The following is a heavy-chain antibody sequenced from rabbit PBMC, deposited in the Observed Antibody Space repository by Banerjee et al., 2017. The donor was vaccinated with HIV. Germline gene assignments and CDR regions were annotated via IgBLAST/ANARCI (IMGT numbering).Heavy chain of an antibody. CDR1: GFSFNSNYC. D-gene: IGHD4-1*01. CDR2: IYAGSSGST. CDR3: ARDLAGVIGWNFSL. Sequence: QSLEESGGDLVKPGASLTLTCTASGFSFNSNYCICWVRQAPGKGLEWIACIYAGSSGSTYYANWAKGRFTISKTSSTTVTLQMTSLTAADTATYFCARDLAGVIGWNFSLWGQGTLVTVS. V-gene: IGHV1S40*01. J-gene: IGHJ4*01.